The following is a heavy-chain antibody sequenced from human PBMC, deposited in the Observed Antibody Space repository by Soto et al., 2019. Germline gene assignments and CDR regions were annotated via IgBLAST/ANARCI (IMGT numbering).Heavy chain of an antibody. CDR3: ARGFLERGWFDP. J-gene: IGHJ5*02. D-gene: IGHD1-1*01. Sequence: KPSETRSLTCAVYGGSFSGYYWSWIRQPPGKGLEWIGEINHSGSTNYNPSLKSRVTISVDTSKNQFSLKLSSVTAADTAVYYCARGFLERGWFDPWGQGTLVTVSS. V-gene: IGHV4-34*01. CDR1: GGSFSGYY. CDR2: INHSGST.